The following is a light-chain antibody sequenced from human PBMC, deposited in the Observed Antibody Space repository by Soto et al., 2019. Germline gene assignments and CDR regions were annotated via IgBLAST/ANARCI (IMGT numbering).Light chain of an antibody. CDR2: QVN. J-gene: IGLJ7*01. Sequence: QSVLTQPASVSGSPGQSITISCTGTSSDVGSYNLVSWYQQHPGKAPKLMIYQVNKRPSGVSNRFSGSKSGNTASLTISGLQAEDEAEYYCCSYAGSSSWVFGGGTQLTVL. CDR3: CSYAGSSSWV. V-gene: IGLV2-23*02. CDR1: SSDVGSYNL.